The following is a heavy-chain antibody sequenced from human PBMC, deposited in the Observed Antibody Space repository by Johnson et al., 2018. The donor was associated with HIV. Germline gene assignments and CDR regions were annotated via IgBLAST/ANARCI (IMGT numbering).Heavy chain of an antibody. CDR2: IFSVGDV. V-gene: IGHV3-66*02. D-gene: IGHD3-9*01. CDR1: GITVGTNY. Sequence: VQLVESGGGLVQPGGSLRLSCAASGITVGTNYMSWVRQAPGKGLEWVSVIFSVGDVYYADSLKGRFTISRDNSKNMVYLQMNSLRPEDTAVYYCARDGRDLVTRGSFDVWGQGTVVTVSS. CDR3: ARDGRDLVTRGSFDV. J-gene: IGHJ3*01.